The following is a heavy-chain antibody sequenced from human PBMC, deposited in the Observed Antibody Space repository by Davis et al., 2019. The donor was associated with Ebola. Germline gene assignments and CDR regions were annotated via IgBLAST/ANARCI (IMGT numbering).Heavy chain of an antibody. CDR3: ATESIYAYGLDV. CDR2: FYIGGST. Sequence: GGSLRLSCAASGFTVSSNYMSWVRQAPGKGLEWVSVFYIGGSTYYADSVKGRFTISRGRYENTIYLDMNTLRGDDTAVYYCATESIYAYGLDVWGQGTTVTVSS. CDR1: GFTVSSNY. J-gene: IGHJ6*02. D-gene: IGHD5/OR15-5a*01. V-gene: IGHV3-53*05.